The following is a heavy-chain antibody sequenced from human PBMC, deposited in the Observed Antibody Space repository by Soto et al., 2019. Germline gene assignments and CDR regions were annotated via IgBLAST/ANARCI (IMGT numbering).Heavy chain of an antibody. CDR1: GFTFNTYA. V-gene: IGHV3-30*18. D-gene: IGHD1-26*01. CDR2: ITPDGPAQ. CDR3: AKRGILGAQGMAYFDL. J-gene: IGHJ2*01. Sequence: QVQLMESGGGVVQPGRSLRLSCAASGFTFNTYAMHWVRQAPGQGLEWVAVITPDGPAQYYADSVKGRFTISRDNSKNTLYLQMSSLGLEDMSIYHCAKRGILGAQGMAYFDLWGRGTLVTVSS.